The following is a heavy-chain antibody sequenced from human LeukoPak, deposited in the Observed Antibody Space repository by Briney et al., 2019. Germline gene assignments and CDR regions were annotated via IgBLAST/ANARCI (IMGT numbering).Heavy chain of an antibody. D-gene: IGHD6-6*01. CDR2: IIPIFGTA. J-gene: IGHJ6*02. Sequence: SVTVSCKASGGTFSSYAISWVRQAPGQGLEWMGGIIPIFGTADYAQRFQGRVTITADESTNTAYMELSSLRSEDTAVYYCARLPLRSIAVGYYGMDVWGQGTTVTVSS. CDR1: GGTFSSYA. V-gene: IGHV1-69*13. CDR3: ARLPLRSIAVGYYGMDV.